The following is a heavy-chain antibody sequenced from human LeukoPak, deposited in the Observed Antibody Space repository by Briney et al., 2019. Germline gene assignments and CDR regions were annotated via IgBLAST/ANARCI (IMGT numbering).Heavy chain of an antibody. J-gene: IGHJ3*02. CDR2: ISWNSGSI. D-gene: IGHD3-22*01. CDR1: GFTFDDYA. Sequence: GRSLRLSCAASGFTFDDYAMHWVRQAPGKGLEWVSGISWNSGSIGYADSVKGRFTISRDNAKNSLYLQMNSLRAEDTALYYCAKDLNDSSCYCYRGAFDIWGQGTMVTVSS. V-gene: IGHV3-9*01. CDR3: AKDLNDSSCYCYRGAFDI.